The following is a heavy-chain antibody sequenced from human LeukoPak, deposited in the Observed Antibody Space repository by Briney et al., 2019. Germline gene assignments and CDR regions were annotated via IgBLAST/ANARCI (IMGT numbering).Heavy chain of an antibody. CDR1: GGSFSGYY. D-gene: IGHD3-9*01. J-gene: IGHJ4*02. CDR3: ARRRGDYDILTGYYYYFDY. Sequence: PSETLSLTCAVYGGSFSGYYWSWIRQPPGKGLEWIGEINHSGSTNYNPSLKSRVTISVDTSKNQFSLKLSSVTAADTAVYYCARRRGDYDILTGYYYYFDYWGQGTLVTVSS. CDR2: INHSGST. V-gene: IGHV4-34*01.